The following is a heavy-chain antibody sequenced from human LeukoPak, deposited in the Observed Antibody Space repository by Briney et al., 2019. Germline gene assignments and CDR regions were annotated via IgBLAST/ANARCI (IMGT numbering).Heavy chain of an antibody. CDR3: ARASPLLYDSSGYYERGDY. CDR1: GYTFTSYG. D-gene: IGHD3-22*01. CDR2: ISAYNGNT. Sequence: ASVTVSFKASGYTFTSYGISWVRQTPGQGLEWMGWISAYNGNTNYAQRLQGRVTMTTDTSTSTAYMELRSLRSDDTAVYYCARASPLLYDSSGYYERGDYWGQGTLVTVSS. J-gene: IGHJ4*02. V-gene: IGHV1-18*01.